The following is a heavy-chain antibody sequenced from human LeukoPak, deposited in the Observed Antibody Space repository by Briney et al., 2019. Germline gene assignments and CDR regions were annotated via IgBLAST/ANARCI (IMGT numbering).Heavy chain of an antibody. CDR3: ARLGPIVGATTPPDY. CDR2: IYPGDSDT. J-gene: IGHJ4*02. CDR1: GYSFTSYW. V-gene: IGHV5-51*01. Sequence: GESLKISCKGSGYSFTSYWIGWVRQMPGKGLEWMGIIYPGDSDTRYSPSFQGRVTISADKSISTAYLQWSSLKASDTAMYYCARLGPIVGATTPPDYWGQGTLVTVSS. D-gene: IGHD1-26*01.